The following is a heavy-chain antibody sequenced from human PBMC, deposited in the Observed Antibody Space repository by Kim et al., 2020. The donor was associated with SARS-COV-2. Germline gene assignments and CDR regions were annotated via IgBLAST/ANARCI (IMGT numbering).Heavy chain of an antibody. V-gene: IGHV3-15*06. CDR3: TTLNWFDP. Sequence: GGATNYAETVKGRFTISRDDSKNTVYLQMNSLNTEDTAMYYCTTLNWFDPWGQGAQVIVSP. CDR2: GGAT. J-gene: IGHJ5*02.